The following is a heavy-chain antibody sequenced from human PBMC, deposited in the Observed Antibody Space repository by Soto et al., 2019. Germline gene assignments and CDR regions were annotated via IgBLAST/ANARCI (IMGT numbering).Heavy chain of an antibody. D-gene: IGHD3-16*01. Sequence: PGGSLRLSCEASGFIFTTSAMAWVRQAPGKGLEWVSTISGSGVSTSYTDSVKGRFIITRDNSGNTLFLQMISLRDDDTAVYFCAAVMGSDFDNVWGSLSFDHWGQGSLVTVS. CDR1: GFIFTTSA. J-gene: IGHJ4*02. CDR2: ISGSGVST. V-gene: IGHV3-23*01. CDR3: AAVMGSDFDNVWGSLSFDH.